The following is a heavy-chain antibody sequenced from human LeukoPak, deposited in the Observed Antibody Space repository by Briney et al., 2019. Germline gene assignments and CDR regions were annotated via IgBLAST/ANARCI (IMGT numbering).Heavy chain of an antibody. CDR1: GGSISSYY. CDR2: IYYSGST. J-gene: IGHJ5*02. V-gene: IGHV4-59*01. CDR3: ARETQGDWFDP. Sequence: SETLSLTCSVSGGSISSYYWSWIRQPPGKGLEWIGYIYYSGSTNYNPSLKSRVTISVDTSKNQFSLKLSSVTAADTAVYYCARETQGDWFDPWGQGILVTVSS.